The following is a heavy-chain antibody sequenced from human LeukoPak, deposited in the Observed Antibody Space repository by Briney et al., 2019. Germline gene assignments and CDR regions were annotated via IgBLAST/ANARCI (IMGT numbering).Heavy chain of an antibody. CDR3: ARGGDSSKWYPVYFDY. J-gene: IGHJ4*02. D-gene: IGHD6-13*01. CDR2: IKSDGSST. Sequence: GGSLRLSCAASGFTFSNYWMHWVRQAPGKGPVWVSRIKSDGSSTRFADSVQGRFTISRDNGKNTLYLQMNSLRAEDTAVYYCARGGDSSKWYPVYFDYGGQGALVTVSS. CDR1: GFTFSNYW. V-gene: IGHV3-74*01.